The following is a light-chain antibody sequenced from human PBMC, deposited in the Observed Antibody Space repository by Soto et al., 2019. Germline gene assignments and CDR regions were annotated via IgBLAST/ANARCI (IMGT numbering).Light chain of an antibody. CDR3: QQYGIWT. CDR1: QSVSSSY. V-gene: IGKV3-20*01. J-gene: IGKJ1*01. Sequence: IVLTQSPGTLSLSPGERATLSCRASQSVSSSYLAWYQQKPGQAPRLLIYGASSRATGIPDRFSGSGSGTDFTLTISRLEPEDFAVYYCQQYGIWTFGQGTKV. CDR2: GAS.